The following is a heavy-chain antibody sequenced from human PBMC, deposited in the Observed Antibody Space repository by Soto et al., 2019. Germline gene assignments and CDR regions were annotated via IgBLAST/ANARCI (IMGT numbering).Heavy chain of an antibody. J-gene: IGHJ3*02. CDR3: ARDRSNSYYGGNSDAFDI. Sequence: ASVKVSCKASGYTFTSYGISWVRQAPGQGLEWMGWISAYNDNTNYAQKLQGRVTMTTDTSTSTAYMELRSLRSDDTAVYYCARDRSNSYYGGNSDAFDIWGQGTMVTVSS. V-gene: IGHV1-18*01. CDR2: ISAYNDNT. CDR1: GYTFTSYG. D-gene: IGHD4-17*01.